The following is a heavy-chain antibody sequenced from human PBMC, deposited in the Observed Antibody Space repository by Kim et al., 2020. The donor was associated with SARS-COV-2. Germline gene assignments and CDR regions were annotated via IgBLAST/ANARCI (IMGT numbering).Heavy chain of an antibody. Sequence: SETLSLTCAAYGGTFSGYYWSWIRQPPGKGLEWIGEINHSGSTNYNPSLKSRVTISVDTSKNQFSLKLSSVTAADTAVYYCARASYDDRGYFDYWGQGTL. CDR2: INHSGST. V-gene: IGHV4-34*01. CDR1: GGTFSGYY. D-gene: IGHD3-22*01. CDR3: ARASYDDRGYFDY. J-gene: IGHJ4*02.